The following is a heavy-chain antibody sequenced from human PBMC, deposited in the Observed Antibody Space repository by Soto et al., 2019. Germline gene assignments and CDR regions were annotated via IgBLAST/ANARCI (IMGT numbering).Heavy chain of an antibody. CDR2: ISSSSTYK. CDR3: ASRLSSSYYFDY. Sequence: PGGSLRLSCAASGFTFSNYSMNWVRQAPGKGLEWVSSISSSSTYKYYAESVQGRFTISRDNAKNSLYLQMTNMDPVDTATYYCASRLSSSYYFDYWGQGTLVTVSS. D-gene: IGHD6-6*01. V-gene: IGHV3-21*03. CDR1: GFTFSNYS. J-gene: IGHJ4*02.